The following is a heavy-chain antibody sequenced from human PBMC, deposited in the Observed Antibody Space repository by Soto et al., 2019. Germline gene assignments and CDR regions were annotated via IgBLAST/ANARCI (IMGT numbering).Heavy chain of an antibody. D-gene: IGHD5-12*01. CDR1: GGSISSYY. CDR2: IYYSGST. CDR3: ARSSGYALSFSYYYYYMDV. V-gene: IGHV4-59*08. Sequence: SETLSLTCTVSGGSISSYYWSWIRQPPGKGLEWIGYIYYSGSTNYNPSLKSRVTISVDTSKNQFSLKLSSVTAADTAVYYCARSSGYALSFSYYYYYMDVWGKGTTVTVSS. J-gene: IGHJ6*03.